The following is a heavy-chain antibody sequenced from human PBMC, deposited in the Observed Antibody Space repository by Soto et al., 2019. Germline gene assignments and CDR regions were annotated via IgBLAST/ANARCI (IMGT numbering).Heavy chain of an antibody. CDR1: GYTFTSYD. Sequence: ASVKVSCKASGYTFTSYDINWVRQATGQGLEWMGWMNPNSGNTGYAQKFQGRVTMTRNTSISTAYMELSSLRSEDTAMYYCARQPHYKYSSSAASDNCYYYGMDVWGQGTTVTVSS. CDR3: ARQPHYKYSSSAASDNCYYYGMDV. CDR2: MNPNSGNT. V-gene: IGHV1-8*01. J-gene: IGHJ6*02. D-gene: IGHD6-6*01.